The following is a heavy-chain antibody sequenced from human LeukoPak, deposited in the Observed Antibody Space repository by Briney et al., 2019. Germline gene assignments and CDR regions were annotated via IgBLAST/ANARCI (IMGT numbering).Heavy chain of an antibody. D-gene: IGHD3-16*02. CDR3: ARCQQYDYVWGSYRPSYYYMDV. CDR1: HGSISSSSYN. CDR2: IHYRGST. J-gene: IGHJ6*03. V-gene: IGHV4-39*07. Sequence: RPSETLSLTCTVSHGSISSSSYNWGWIRQSPGKGLEYIGSIHYRGSTNYNPSLKSRLTMLVDTSKNQFSLKLSSVTAADTAVYYCARCQQYDYVWGSYRPSYYYMDVWGKGTTVTISS.